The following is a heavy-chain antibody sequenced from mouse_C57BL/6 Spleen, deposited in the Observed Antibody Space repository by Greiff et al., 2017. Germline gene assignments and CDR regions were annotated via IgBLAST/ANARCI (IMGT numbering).Heavy chain of an antibody. Sequence: VHLVASGGGLVKPGGSLTLSCAASGFTFSDYGMHWVRQAPEKGLEWVAYISSGSSTIYYADTVKGRFTISRDNAKNTLFLQMTSLRSEDTAMYYCARKNGNYLYYAMDYWGQGTSVTVSS. CDR1: GFTFSDYG. CDR3: ARKNGNYLYYAMDY. J-gene: IGHJ4*01. D-gene: IGHD2-1*01. V-gene: IGHV5-17*01. CDR2: ISSGSSTI.